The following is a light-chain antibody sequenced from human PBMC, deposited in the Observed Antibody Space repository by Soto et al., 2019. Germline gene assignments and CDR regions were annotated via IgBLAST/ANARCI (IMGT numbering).Light chain of an antibody. J-gene: IGLJ2*01. CDR2: PNN. CDR3: ATWDDSLSGVV. CDR1: SSNIGVNY. V-gene: IGLV1-47*01. Sequence: QSVLTQPPSASGTPGQRVTISCSGSSSNIGVNYVYWYQQLPGTAPKLLIYPNNQRPSGVPDRFSGSKSGTSASLAISGLRSEDEADYHCATWDDSLSGVVFGGGTKLTVL.